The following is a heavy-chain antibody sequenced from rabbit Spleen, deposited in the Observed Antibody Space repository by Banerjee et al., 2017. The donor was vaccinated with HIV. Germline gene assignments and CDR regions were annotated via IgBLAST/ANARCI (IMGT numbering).Heavy chain of an antibody. Sequence: QEQLEESGGGLVQPGGSLKLSCKASGFDFSAYGVSWVRQAPGKGLEWIGTIYTDSGRVYYASWVNGRFTISSNTNENTVSLQMTILTAADTATYFCARGFWAYDVPGYTYNNYFKLWGPGTLVTVS. D-gene: IGHD7-1*01. CDR1: GFDFSAYG. V-gene: IGHV1S47*01. CDR3: ARGFWAYDVPGYTYNNYFKL. CDR2: IYTDSGRV. J-gene: IGHJ4*01.